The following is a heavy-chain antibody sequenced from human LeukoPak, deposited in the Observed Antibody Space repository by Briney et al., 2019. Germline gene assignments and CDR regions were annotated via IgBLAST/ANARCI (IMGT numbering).Heavy chain of an antibody. CDR2: INKDGSEQ. Sequence: GGSLRLSCVGSGFTFSSHSMSWVRQAPGKGLEWVAIINKDGSEQYYADSVKGRFTISRDNAKNSVYLQMDSLRAEDTAVHYCARAGNLDCWGQGTLVTVSS. J-gene: IGHJ4*02. CDR3: ARAGNLDC. V-gene: IGHV3-7*05. CDR1: GFTFSSHS.